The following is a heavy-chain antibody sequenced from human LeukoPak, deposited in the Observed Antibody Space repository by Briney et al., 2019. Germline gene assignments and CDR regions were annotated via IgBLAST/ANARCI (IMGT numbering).Heavy chain of an antibody. Sequence: VASVKVSCKASGYTFTGYYIHWVRQAPGQGLEWMGWINPNSGGTNYAQKFQGRVTMTRDTSISTAYMELSRLRSDDTAVYYCARVFAAYDFAYDYWGQGTLVTVSS. CDR2: INPNSGGT. J-gene: IGHJ4*02. D-gene: IGHD3-3*01. V-gene: IGHV1-2*02. CDR3: ARVFAAYDFAYDY. CDR1: GYTFTGYY.